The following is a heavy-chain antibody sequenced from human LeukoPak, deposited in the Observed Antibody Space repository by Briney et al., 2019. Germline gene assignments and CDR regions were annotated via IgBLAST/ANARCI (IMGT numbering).Heavy chain of an antibody. CDR1: GSSLSTSGVA. CDR2: IYWDDDK. Sequence: SGPTLVKPTQTLTLSCTFSGSSLSTSGVAGGWSREPPGKALEWLALIYWDDDKRYSPSLKSRLTIAEDTSKNQVVLRMTNTDPVDTATYYCAHSGSGDSKFDYWGQGTLVTVSS. J-gene: IGHJ4*02. D-gene: IGHD4-17*01. CDR3: AHSGSGDSKFDY. V-gene: IGHV2-5*02.